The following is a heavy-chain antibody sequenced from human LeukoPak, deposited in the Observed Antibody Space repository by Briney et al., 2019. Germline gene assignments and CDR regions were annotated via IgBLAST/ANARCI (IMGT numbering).Heavy chain of an antibody. CDR2: INHSGST. D-gene: IGHD5-12*01. V-gene: IGHV4-34*01. Sequence: SETLSLTCAVYGGSFSGYYWSWIRQPPGKGLEWIGEINHSGSTNYNPSLKSRVTISVDTSKNQFSLKLSSVTAADTAVYYCARVRGYSGYDSNISFDYWGQGILVTISS. CDR1: GGSFSGYY. CDR3: ARVRGYSGYDSNISFDY. J-gene: IGHJ4*02.